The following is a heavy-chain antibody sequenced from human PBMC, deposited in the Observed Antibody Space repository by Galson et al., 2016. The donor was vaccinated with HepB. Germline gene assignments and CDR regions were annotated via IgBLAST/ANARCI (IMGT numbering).Heavy chain of an antibody. Sequence: SLRLSCAASGFTFSSYWMSWVRQAPGKGLEWVAVISGSGRHEHYADSVKGRFSISRDNSRNMVHLQMSSLRPDDTAVYYCAKEDFCSDVGCPAGQWGQGRLVTVSS. V-gene: IGHV3-30*18. J-gene: IGHJ4*02. CDR3: AKEDFCSDVGCPAGQ. CDR2: ISGSGRHE. D-gene: IGHD3-3*01. CDR1: GFTFSSYW.